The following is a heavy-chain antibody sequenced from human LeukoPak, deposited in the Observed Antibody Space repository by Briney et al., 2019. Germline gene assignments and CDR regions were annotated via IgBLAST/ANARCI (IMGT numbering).Heavy chain of an antibody. CDR3: ARSRTYGGYGRGLDY. CDR2: INTDGFST. Sequence: PGGSLRLSCAASGFISSSYWMHWVRQPPGKGLVYIACINTDGFSTSYADSVKGRFTISRDNAKNTLYLQMNSLRAEDTAVYYCARSRTYGGYGRGLDYWGQGTLVTVSS. V-gene: IGHV3-74*01. J-gene: IGHJ4*02. D-gene: IGHD4-17*01. CDR1: GFISSSYW.